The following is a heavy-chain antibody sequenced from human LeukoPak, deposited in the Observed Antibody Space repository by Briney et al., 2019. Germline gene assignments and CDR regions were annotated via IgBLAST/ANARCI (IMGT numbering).Heavy chain of an antibody. V-gene: IGHV1-69*05. Sequence: SVKVSCKASGVTFSSDAISWVRQATGQGLEWMGGIIPIFGTANYAQKFQGRVTITTDESTSTAYMELSSLRSEDTAVYYCATANPADFWSGYYDYYYYMDVWGKGTTVTVSS. CDR3: ATANPADFWSGYYDYYYYMDV. D-gene: IGHD3-3*01. CDR2: IIPIFGTA. J-gene: IGHJ6*03. CDR1: GVTFSSDA.